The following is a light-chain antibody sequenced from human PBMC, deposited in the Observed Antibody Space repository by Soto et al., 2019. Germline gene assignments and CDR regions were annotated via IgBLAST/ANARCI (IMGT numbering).Light chain of an antibody. CDR3: QQYGDSTYT. J-gene: IGKJ2*01. Sequence: EIVLTQSPGTLSLSPGERATVSCRASQNIRRNQLAWYQHKPGQAPRLLINAASIRATGIPDRFSGSVSGTDFTLTISRLEPEDFAVYYCQQYGDSTYTFGQGTELEIK. V-gene: IGKV3-20*01. CDR1: QNIRRNQ. CDR2: AAS.